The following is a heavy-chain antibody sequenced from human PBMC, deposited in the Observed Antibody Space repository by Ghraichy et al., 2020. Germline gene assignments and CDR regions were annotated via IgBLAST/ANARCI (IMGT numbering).Heavy chain of an antibody. CDR2: LFYSGST. Sequence: SETLSLTCSVSGGSINNNIYYWAWIRQPPGKGLEWIGSLFYSGSTYYNPSLKSRVTISVDTSKNQFSLKVSSVTAADTAVYYCARPTAPHQYESSGYYYEDWGQGILVTVSS. CDR3: ARPTAPHQYESSGYYYED. J-gene: IGHJ4*02. V-gene: IGHV4-39*01. D-gene: IGHD3-22*01. CDR1: GGSINNNIYY.